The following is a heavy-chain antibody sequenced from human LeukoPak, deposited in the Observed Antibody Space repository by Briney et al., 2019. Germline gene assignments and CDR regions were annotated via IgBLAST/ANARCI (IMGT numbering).Heavy chain of an antibody. CDR2: ISYDGSNK. V-gene: IGHV3-30*18. CDR1: GFTFSSHG. J-gene: IGHJ4*02. CDR3: AKARLLWFGELMSPDFDY. D-gene: IGHD3-10*01. Sequence: GSLRLSCAASGFTFSSHGMHWVRQAPGKGLEWVAVISYDGSNKYYADSVKGRFTISRDNSKNTLYLQMNSLRAEDTAVYYCAKARLLWFGELMSPDFDYWGQGTLVTVSS.